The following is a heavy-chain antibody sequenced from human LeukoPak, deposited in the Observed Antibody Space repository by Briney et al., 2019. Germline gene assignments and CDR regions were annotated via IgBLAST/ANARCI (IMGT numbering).Heavy chain of an antibody. Sequence: GESLKVSCKGSGYSFTSHWIAWVRQVPGKGLEWMGIVYPGDSDTRYNPSFQGQVTMSADRSLRTAYLQWNSLKASDTAIYYCARQDYDSTGIFDFWGQGTLVTVSS. V-gene: IGHV5-51*01. CDR3: ARQDYDSTGIFDF. D-gene: IGHD3-22*01. J-gene: IGHJ4*02. CDR2: VYPGDSDT. CDR1: GYSFTSHW.